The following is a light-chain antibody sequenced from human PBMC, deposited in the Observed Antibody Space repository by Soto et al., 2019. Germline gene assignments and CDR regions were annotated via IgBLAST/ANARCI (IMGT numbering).Light chain of an antibody. J-gene: IGLJ2*01. CDR1: SSNIGSNY. Sequence: QSVLTQPPSASGTPGQRVTISCSGSSSNIGSNYVYWYQQLPGTAPKLLIYRNSQRPSGVPDRFSGSKSGTSASLAISGLRSEDEADYYCAAWDDSLRKVVFGGGTKLTVL. CDR3: AAWDDSLRKVV. V-gene: IGLV1-47*01. CDR2: RNS.